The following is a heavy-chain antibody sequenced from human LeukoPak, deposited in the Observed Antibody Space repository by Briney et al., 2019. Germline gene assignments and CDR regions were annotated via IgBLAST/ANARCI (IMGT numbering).Heavy chain of an antibody. D-gene: IGHD5-12*01. J-gene: IGHJ4*02. CDR1: GGSISSSNYY. CDR2: IYYSGST. CDR3: AREWHHVFDY. V-gene: IGHV4-39*07. Sequence: SETLSLTCTVSGGSISSSNYYWGWIRQPPGKGLEWIGSIYYSGSTYYNPSLKSRVTISVDTSKNQFSLKLRSVTAADTAVYYCAREWHHVFDYWGQGNLVTVSS.